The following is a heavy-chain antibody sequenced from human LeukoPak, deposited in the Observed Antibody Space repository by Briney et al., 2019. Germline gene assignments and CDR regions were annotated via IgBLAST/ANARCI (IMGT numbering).Heavy chain of an antibody. Sequence: GSLRLSCAASGFTFSGYSMNWIRQTPAKGMEWTGEVNESGGTNISPSLRSRVILSVDTSKNQFSLKLISVTVADTAIYYCARGQGATVPQVGKNWFDPWGQGTRVTVSS. CDR1: GFTFSGYS. V-gene: IGHV4-34*01. J-gene: IGHJ5*02. CDR2: VNESGGT. CDR3: ARGQGATVPQVGKNWFDP. D-gene: IGHD1-26*01.